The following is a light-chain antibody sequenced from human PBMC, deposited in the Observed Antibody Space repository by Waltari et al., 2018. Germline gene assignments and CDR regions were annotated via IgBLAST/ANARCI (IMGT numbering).Light chain of an antibody. V-gene: IGLV3-25*03. CDR1: ALPKQY. CDR3: QSADSSGTYEV. Sequence: SYELTQPPSVSVSPGQTARITCSGDALPKQYAYWYQQKPGQAPMLVIYKDSERPSGIPERFSGPSSGTTVTLTISGVQAEDEADYYCQSADSSGTYEVFGTGTKVTVL. CDR2: KDS. J-gene: IGLJ1*01.